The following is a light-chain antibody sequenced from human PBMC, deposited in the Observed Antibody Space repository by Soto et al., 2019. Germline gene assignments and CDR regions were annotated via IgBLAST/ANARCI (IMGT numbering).Light chain of an antibody. CDR1: QSVSSSY. Sequence: EIVLTQSPGTLSLSPGERATLSCRASQSVSSSYVVWYQQKPGQAPTLLIYGASTGATGIPDRFSGSGSGTDFTLTISRLEPQEFAVYYCQQYGNSPWTFGQGTKVAI. V-gene: IGKV3-20*01. CDR3: QQYGNSPWT. J-gene: IGKJ1*01. CDR2: GAS.